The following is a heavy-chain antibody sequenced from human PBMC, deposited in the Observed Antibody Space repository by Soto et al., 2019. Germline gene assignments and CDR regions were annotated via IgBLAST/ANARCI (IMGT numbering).Heavy chain of an antibody. CDR3: AGGIAVAGWYFDL. CDR2: IWYDGSNK. D-gene: IGHD6-19*01. J-gene: IGHJ2*01. V-gene: IGHV3-33*01. Sequence: QVQLVESGGGVVQPGRSLRLSCAASGFTFSSYGMHWVRQAPGKGLEWVAVIWYDGSNKYYADSVKGRFTISRDNSKXXXYXXXXXXXXXXXXXYYCAGGIAVAGWYFDLWGRGTLVTVSS. CDR1: GFTFSSYG.